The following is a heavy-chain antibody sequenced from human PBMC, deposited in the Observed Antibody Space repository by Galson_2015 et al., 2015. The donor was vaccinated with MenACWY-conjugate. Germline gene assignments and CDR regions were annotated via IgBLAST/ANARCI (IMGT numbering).Heavy chain of an antibody. D-gene: IGHD2-2*01. Sequence: SETLSLTCAVYGGSFSGYYWSWIRQPPGKRLEWIGEINHSGSTNYNPSLKSRVTISVDTSKNQFSLKLSSVTAADTAVYYCARSTFLPVHQLRYAFDIWGQGTMVTVSS. J-gene: IGHJ3*02. V-gene: IGHV4-34*01. CDR1: GGSFSGYY. CDR3: ARSTFLPVHQLRYAFDI. CDR2: INHSGST.